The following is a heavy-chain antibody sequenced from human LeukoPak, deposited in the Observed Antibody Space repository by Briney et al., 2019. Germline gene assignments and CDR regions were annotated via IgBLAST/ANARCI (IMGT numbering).Heavy chain of an antibody. D-gene: IGHD3-10*01. CDR1: GGSISSGGYY. CDR3: ARSPPVLLWFGESTSGWFDP. CDR2: IYYSGST. Sequence: SQTLSLTCTVSGGSISSGGYYWSWIRQHPGKGLEWIGYIYYSGSTYYNPSLKSGVTISVDTSKNQFSLTLSSVTAADTAVYYCARSPPVLLWFGESTSGWFDPWGQGTLVTVSS. J-gene: IGHJ5*02. V-gene: IGHV4-31*03.